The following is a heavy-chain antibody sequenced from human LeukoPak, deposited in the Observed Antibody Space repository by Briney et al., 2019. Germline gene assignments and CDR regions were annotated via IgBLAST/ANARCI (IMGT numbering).Heavy chain of an antibody. V-gene: IGHV1-8*03. CDR1: GYTFTSYD. D-gene: IGHD6-19*01. CDR2: MNPNSGNT. Sequence: ASVKVSCKASGYTFTSYDINWVRQATGQGLEWMGWMNPNSGNTGYAQKFQGRVTITRNTSISTAYMELSSLRSEDTAVYYCARHGRGMRSGWLEVDVWGQGTTVTVSS. CDR3: ARHGRGMRSGWLEVDV. J-gene: IGHJ6*02.